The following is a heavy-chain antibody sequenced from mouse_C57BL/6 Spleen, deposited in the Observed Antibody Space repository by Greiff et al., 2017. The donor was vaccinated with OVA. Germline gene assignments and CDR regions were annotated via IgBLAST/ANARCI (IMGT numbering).Heavy chain of an antibody. CDR2: ISSGGSYT. V-gene: IGHV5-6*01. D-gene: IGHD2-4*01. J-gene: IGHJ3*01. CDR1: GFSFSSYG. CDR3: ARVYDYDGFAY. Sequence: EVTLVESGGDLVKPGGSLKLSCAASGFSFSSYGMSLVRQTPDKRLEWVATISSGGSYTYYPDSVKWRFTISRDNAKNTLYLQMSSLKSEDTARYYCARVYDYDGFAYWGQGTLVTVSA.